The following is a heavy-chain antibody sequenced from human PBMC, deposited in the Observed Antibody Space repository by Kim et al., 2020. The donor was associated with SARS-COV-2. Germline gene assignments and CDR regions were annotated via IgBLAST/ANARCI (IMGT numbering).Heavy chain of an antibody. Sequence: GESLKISCKGSGYSFTSYWISWVRQMPGKGLEWMGRIDPSDSYTNYSPSFQGHVTISADKSIGTAYLQWSSLKASDTAVYYCAKMGVVPAAKSSDYYGMDVWGQGNTVTVSS. V-gene: IGHV5-10-1*01. CDR3: AKMGVVPAAKSSDYYGMDV. D-gene: IGHD2-2*01. CDR2: IDPSDSYT. CDR1: GYSFTSYW. J-gene: IGHJ6*02.